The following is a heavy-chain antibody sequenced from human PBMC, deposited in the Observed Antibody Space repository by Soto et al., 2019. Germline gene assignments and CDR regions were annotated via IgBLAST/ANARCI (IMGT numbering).Heavy chain of an antibody. CDR2: ISYDGNNK. CDR1: GFTFSSYT. CDR3: ARVGCIQLWSALDY. D-gene: IGHD5-18*01. Sequence: QVQLVESGGGVVQPGRSLRLSCAASGFTFSSYTMHWVRQAPGKGLEWVAVISYDGNNKYYADPVKGRFTISRDNSKNTLYLQMNSLRAEDTAVYYCARVGCIQLWSALDYWGQGPLVTVSS. J-gene: IGHJ4*02. V-gene: IGHV3-30-3*01.